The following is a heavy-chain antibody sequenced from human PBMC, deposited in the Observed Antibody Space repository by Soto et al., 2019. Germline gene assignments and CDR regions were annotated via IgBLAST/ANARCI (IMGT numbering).Heavy chain of an antibody. CDR1: GFTFRSYS. Sequence: ESGGGLVQPGGSLRLSCAASGFTFRSYSMNWVRQAPGKGLEWVSYISSSSSTIYYADSVKGRFTISRNNAKNSLYLQMNSLRAEDTAVYYCARYTNYGDYPNWFDPWGQGTLVTVSS. V-gene: IGHV3-48*01. D-gene: IGHD4-17*01. CDR3: ARYTNYGDYPNWFDP. J-gene: IGHJ5*02. CDR2: ISSSSSTI.